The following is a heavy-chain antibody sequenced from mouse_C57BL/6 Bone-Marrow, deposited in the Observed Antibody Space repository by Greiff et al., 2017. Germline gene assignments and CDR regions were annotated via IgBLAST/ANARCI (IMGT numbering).Heavy chain of an antibody. Sequence: EVMLVESGGDLVKPGGSLKLSCAASGFTFSSYGMSWVRQTPDKRLEWVATISSGGSYTYYPDSVKGRFTISRDNAKNTLYLQMSSLKSEDTAMYYCARLRGLRRNYYAMDYWGQGTSVTVSS. J-gene: IGHJ4*01. CDR1: GFTFSSYG. CDR2: ISSGGSYT. CDR3: ARLRGLRRNYYAMDY. D-gene: IGHD2-4*01. V-gene: IGHV5-6*02.